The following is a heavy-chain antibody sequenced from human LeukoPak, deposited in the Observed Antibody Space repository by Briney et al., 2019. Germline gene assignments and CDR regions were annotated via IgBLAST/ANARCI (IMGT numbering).Heavy chain of an antibody. CDR1: GYTFTSYD. CDR2: MNPNSGNT. D-gene: IGHD3-22*01. V-gene: IGHV1-8*01. J-gene: IGHJ4*02. Sequence: GASVNVSCKASGYTFTSYDINWVRQATGQGLEWMGWMNPNSGNTGYAQKFQGRVTMTRNTSISTAYMELSSLRSEDTAVYYCARGHYLYYDSSGYPGAFDYWGQGTLVTVSS. CDR3: ARGHYLYYDSSGYPGAFDY.